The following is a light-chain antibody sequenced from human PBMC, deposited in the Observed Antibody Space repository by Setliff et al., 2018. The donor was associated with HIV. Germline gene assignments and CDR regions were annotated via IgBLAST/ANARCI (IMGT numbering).Light chain of an antibody. CDR3: SSYTSSTPLYV. J-gene: IGLJ1*01. V-gene: IGLV2-14*03. Sequence: QSVLTQPASVSGSPGQSITISCTGSSSDVGGYNYVPWYQQHPGKAPKLMIYAVSNRPSGVSNRFSGSKSGNTASLTISGLQAEDEADYYCSSYTSSTPLYVFGTGTKVTVL. CDR2: AVS. CDR1: SSDVGGYNY.